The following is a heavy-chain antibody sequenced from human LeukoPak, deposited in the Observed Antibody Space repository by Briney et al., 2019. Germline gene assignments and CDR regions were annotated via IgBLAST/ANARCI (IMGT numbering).Heavy chain of an antibody. CDR2: FDPEDGET. D-gene: IGHD2-2*01. Sequence: GASVKVSCKVSGYTLTELSMHWVRQAPGKGLEWMGGFDPEDGETIYAQKFQGRVTITTDESTSTAYMELSSLPSDHTPVYYCPRGVVPAAIPSFWYFDLWGRGTLVTVPS. CDR1: GYTLTELS. J-gene: IGHJ2*01. CDR3: PRGVVPAAIPSFWYFDL. V-gene: IGHV1-24*01.